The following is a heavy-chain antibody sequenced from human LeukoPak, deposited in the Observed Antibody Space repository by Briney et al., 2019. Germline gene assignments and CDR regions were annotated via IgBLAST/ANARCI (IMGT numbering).Heavy chain of an antibody. V-gene: IGHV1-46*01. CDR1: GYTFTSYY. D-gene: IGHD3-10*01. J-gene: IGHJ4*02. CDR3: AREKAPMVRGVIRPHYFDY. CDR2: INPSGGST. Sequence: ASVKVSCKASGYTFTSYYMHWVRQAPGQGLEWMGIINPSGGSTSYAQKFQGRVTITRDTSASTAYMELSSLRSEDTAVYYCAREKAPMVRGVIRPHYFDYWGQGTLVTVSS.